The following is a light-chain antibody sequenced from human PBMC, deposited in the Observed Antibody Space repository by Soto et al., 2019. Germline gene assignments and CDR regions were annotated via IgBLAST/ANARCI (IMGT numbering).Light chain of an antibody. J-gene: IGKJ1*01. CDR2: AAS. CDR3: QQYKSYPWT. Sequence: DIPVPQSPTSLSASVGDIVTITCRASQGISNYLAWYQQKPGKVPKLLIYAASTLQSGVPSRFSGSGSGTDFTLTISSLQPDDFGSYYCQQYKSYPWTFGHGTKVDIK. V-gene: IGKV1-27*01. CDR1: QGISNY.